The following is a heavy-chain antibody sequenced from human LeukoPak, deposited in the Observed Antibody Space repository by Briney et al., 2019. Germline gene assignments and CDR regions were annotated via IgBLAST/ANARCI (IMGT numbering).Heavy chain of an antibody. Sequence: GGSLRLSCAASGFTFSSYAMSWVRQAPGKGLEWVSAISGSGGSTYYADSVKGRFTISRDNSKNTLYLQMNSLRAEDTAVYYCAKGPHCYDSSGYYYNTPHFDYWGQGTLVTVSS. CDR1: GFTFSSYA. CDR3: AKGPHCYDSSGYYYNTPHFDY. CDR2: ISGSGGST. V-gene: IGHV3-23*01. J-gene: IGHJ4*02. D-gene: IGHD3-22*01.